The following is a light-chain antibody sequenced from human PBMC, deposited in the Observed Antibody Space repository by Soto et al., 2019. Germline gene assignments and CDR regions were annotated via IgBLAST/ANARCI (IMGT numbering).Light chain of an antibody. V-gene: IGLV2-11*01. J-gene: IGLJ1*01. Sequence: QSALTQPRSVSGSPGQSVTFSCTGTSSDVGGFDYVSWVQQHPGKVPKLMIYDVSKRPSGVPDRFSGSKSGNTASLTISGLQAEDEADYYCCSYAGTFRGYVFGTGT. CDR1: SSDVGGFDY. CDR3: CSYAGTFRGYV. CDR2: DVS.